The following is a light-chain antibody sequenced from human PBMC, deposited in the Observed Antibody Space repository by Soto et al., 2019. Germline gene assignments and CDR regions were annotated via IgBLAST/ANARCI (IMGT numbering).Light chain of an antibody. V-gene: IGKV3-15*01. Sequence: EIVMTQSPATLSVSPGERATLSCRASQNVRRNLAWYQQKPGLAPRLLIYAASTRATGIPARFSGSGSGTEFTLTISSLQSEDFTLYYCQQYNQWPRGTFGQGTKVEV. CDR2: AAS. CDR3: QQYNQWPRGT. CDR1: QNVRRN. J-gene: IGKJ1*01.